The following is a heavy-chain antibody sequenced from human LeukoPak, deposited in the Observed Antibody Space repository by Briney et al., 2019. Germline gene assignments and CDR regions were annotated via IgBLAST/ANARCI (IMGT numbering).Heavy chain of an antibody. D-gene: IGHD3-10*01. CDR2: MYNSGST. Sequence: PPEALSLTCIVPGGSISSSRDYWGWVRQPPGKGMEWIGTMYNSGSTYYNPSLKSRVTISVDTSKNQFSLELSSVAAADTALYYCASHSEYYSGVGSASGYFDYWGQGTRVTVSS. CDR3: ASHSEYYSGVGSASGYFDY. V-gene: IGHV4-39*01. J-gene: IGHJ4*02. CDR1: GGSISSSRDY.